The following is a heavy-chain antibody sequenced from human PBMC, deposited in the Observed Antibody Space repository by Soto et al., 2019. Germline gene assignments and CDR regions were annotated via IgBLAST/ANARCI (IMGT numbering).Heavy chain of an antibody. CDR2: IYYSGST. V-gene: IGHV4-30-4*01. CDR3: ARERPDCSGVSCH. CDR1: GGSISSYY. Sequence: SETLSLTCTVSGGSISSYYWSWIRQPPGKGLEWIGYIYYSGSTHYNPSLKSRVTISVDTSKNQFSLKLSSVTAADTAVYYCARERPDCSGVSCHWGQGTLVTVSS. J-gene: IGHJ4*02. D-gene: IGHD2-15*01.